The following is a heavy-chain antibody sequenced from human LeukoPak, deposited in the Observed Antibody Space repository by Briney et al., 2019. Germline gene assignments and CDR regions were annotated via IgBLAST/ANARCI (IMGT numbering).Heavy chain of an antibody. V-gene: IGHV4-59*07. CDR1: GGSISTYY. D-gene: IGHD3-22*01. CDR3: ARAPRGESDAASGFYGVDV. Sequence: SDTLSLTCTVSGGSISTYYWTWIRQPPGKGLEWIGFSHYSGSTNYNPSLKSRVTISVDTSTNQFSLKLNSVTAADTAVYYCARAPRGESDAASGFYGVDVWGQGTTVIVSS. J-gene: IGHJ6*02. CDR2: SHYSGST.